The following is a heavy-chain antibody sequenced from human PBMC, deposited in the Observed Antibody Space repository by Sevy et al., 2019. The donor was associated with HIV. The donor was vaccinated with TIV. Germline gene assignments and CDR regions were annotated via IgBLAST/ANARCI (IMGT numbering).Heavy chain of an antibody. D-gene: IGHD3-10*01. Sequence: SETLSLTCTVSGGSISSYYWSWIRQPPGKGLEWIGYIYYSGSTNYNPSLKSRVTISVDTSKNQFSLKQSSVTAADTAVYYCARDTSITVRGVIAYYYYGMDVWGQGTTVTVSS. V-gene: IGHV4-59*13. CDR3: ARDTSITVRGVIAYYYYGMDV. CDR1: GGSISSYY. CDR2: IYYSGST. J-gene: IGHJ6*02.